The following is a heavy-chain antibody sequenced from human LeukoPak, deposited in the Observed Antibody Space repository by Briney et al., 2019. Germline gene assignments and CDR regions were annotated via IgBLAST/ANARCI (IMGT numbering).Heavy chain of an antibody. CDR1: GYIFTGYY. CDR2: INPNSGDT. Sequence: GASVKVSCKASGYIFTGYYMHWVRQAPGQGLEWMGWINPNSGDTNYAQKFQGRVTMTRDTSISTAYMELSRLRSDDTAVYYCARDGDSSGYYQNFLDYWGQGTLVTVSS. CDR3: ARDGDSSGYYQNFLDY. J-gene: IGHJ4*02. V-gene: IGHV1-2*02. D-gene: IGHD3-22*01.